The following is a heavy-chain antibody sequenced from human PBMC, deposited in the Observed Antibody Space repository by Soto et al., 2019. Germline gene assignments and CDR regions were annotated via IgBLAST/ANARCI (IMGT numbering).Heavy chain of an antibody. Sequence: QVQLVQSGAEVKKPGSSVKVSCKASGGTFSSYTISWVRQAPGQGLEWMGRIIPILGIANYAQKFQGRVTSPAHKSTSTANLELSSLRSEDTAVYYGASDLSTVAGTGRNPFDYWGQGTLVTVSS. CDR2: IIPILGIA. CDR3: ASDLSTVAGTGRNPFDY. CDR1: GGTFSSYT. J-gene: IGHJ4*02. V-gene: IGHV1-69*02. D-gene: IGHD6-19*01.